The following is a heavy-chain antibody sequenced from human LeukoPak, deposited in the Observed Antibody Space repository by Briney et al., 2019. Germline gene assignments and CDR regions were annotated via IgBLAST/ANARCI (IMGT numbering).Heavy chain of an antibody. Sequence: KASETLSLTCAVYGGSFSGYYWSWIRQPPGKGLEWIGEINHSGSTNYNPSLKSRVTISVDTSKNQFSLKLSSVTAADTAVYYCARRRQQPARGRDYGMDVWGQGTTVTVSS. D-gene: IGHD6-13*01. CDR1: GGSFSGYY. CDR2: INHSGST. J-gene: IGHJ6*02. V-gene: IGHV4-34*01. CDR3: ARRRQQPARGRDYGMDV.